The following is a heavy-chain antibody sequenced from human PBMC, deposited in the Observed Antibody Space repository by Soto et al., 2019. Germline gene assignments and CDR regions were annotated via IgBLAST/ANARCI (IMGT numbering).Heavy chain of an antibody. V-gene: IGHV3-33*01. CDR1: GFTFSSYG. D-gene: IGHD4-17*01. CDR2: IWYDGSNK. J-gene: IGHJ4*02. CDR3: ARDIYGDSYFDY. Sequence: QVQLVESGGGVVQPGRSLRLSCAASGFTFSSYGMHWVRQAPGKGLEWVAVIWYDGSNKYYADSVKGRFTISRDNSKNTLYLQMNSLRAEDTAVYYCARDIYGDSYFDYWGQGTLVTVSS.